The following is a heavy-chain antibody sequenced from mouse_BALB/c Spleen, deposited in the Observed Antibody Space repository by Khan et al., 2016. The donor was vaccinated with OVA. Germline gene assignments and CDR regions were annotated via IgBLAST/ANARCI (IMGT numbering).Heavy chain of an antibody. CDR2: IYTGISDT. J-gene: IGHJ2*01. Sequence: VQLKQSGTVLARPGASVKMSCKASGYSFANYWIHWVKQRPGQGLEWVGTIYTGISDTRYNQKFQGKAKLTAVTSASTAYMELSSLTSEDSAVYYCTRSYDSYYFDYWGQGTTLTVSS. CDR3: TRSYDSYYFDY. CDR1: GYSFANYW. D-gene: IGHD2-4*01. V-gene: IGHV1-5*01.